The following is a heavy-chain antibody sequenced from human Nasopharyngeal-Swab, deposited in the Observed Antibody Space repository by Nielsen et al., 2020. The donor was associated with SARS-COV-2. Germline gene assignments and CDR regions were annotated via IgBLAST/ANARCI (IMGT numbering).Heavy chain of an antibody. Sequence: GSLRLSGTVSGGSMKSYYWNWVRQPRGKGREWIVYIYYRGITNYNPSLKRRVTISVDTTKNQFSLKLSSVTAADTAVYYCARGFDYWGQGTLVTVSS. CDR2: IYYRGIT. CDR1: GGSMKSYY. J-gene: IGHJ4*02. CDR3: ARGFDY. V-gene: IGHV4-59*13.